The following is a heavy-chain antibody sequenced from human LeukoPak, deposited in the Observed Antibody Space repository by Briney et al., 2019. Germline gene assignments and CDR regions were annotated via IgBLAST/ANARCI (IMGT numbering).Heavy chain of an antibody. J-gene: IGHJ3*02. CDR1: GGSISSYY. CDR2: IYYSGST. CDR3: ARHYSSGWDAFDI. D-gene: IGHD6-19*01. Sequence: PSETLSLTCTVSGGSISSYYWSWIRQPPGKGLEWIGYIYYSGSTNYNPPLKSRVTISVDTSKNQFSLKLSSVTAADTAVYYCARHYSSGWDAFDIWGQGTMVTVSS. V-gene: IGHV4-59*08.